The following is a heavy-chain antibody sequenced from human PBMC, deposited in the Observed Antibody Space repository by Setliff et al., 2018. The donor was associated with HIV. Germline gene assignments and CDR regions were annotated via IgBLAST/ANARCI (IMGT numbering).Heavy chain of an antibody. CDR2: VHYSGST. CDR1: GLSMSYNY. D-gene: IGHD4-17*01. J-gene: IGHJ4*02. V-gene: IGHV4-59*01. CDR3: ARAVHDYGDYFDS. Sequence: PSETLSLTCTVSGLSMSYNYWTWIRQSPGKGLEWIGYVHYSGSTRYNPSLKSRVTISVDTSKNQVVLTMTNMDPVDTATYYCARAVHDYGDYFDSWGQGTLVTVSS.